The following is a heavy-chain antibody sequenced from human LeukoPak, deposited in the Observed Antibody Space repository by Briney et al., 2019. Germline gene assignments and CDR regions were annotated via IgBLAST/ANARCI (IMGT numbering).Heavy chain of an antibody. D-gene: IGHD2-2*01. CDR1: GFTFSSYG. V-gene: IGHV3-30*18. CDR3: AKGSCSGTSCYSGLD. CDR2: ISYDGSNK. J-gene: IGHJ4*02. Sequence: GGSLRLSCAASGFTFSSYGMHWVRQAPGKGLEWVAVISYDGSNKYYADSVKGRFTISRDNSKNTLFLQMNSLRAEDTAVYYCAKGSCSGTSCYSGLDWGQGTLVTVSS.